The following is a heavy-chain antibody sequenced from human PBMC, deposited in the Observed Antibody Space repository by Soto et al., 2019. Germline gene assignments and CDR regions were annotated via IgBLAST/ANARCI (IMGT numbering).Heavy chain of an antibody. V-gene: IGHV4-39*01. CDR1: GGSISRSGYH. J-gene: IGHJ4*02. Sequence: QLQLQESGPGLVKPSETLSLTCSVSGGSISRSGYHWGWIRQPPGKGLEWIGSISDSGTTYYSSSLKSRVTIYVDTSKNQLSLKLSSVTAADTAVYYCTRQYDYWGQGTLVTVSS. CDR3: TRQYDY. CDR2: ISDSGTT.